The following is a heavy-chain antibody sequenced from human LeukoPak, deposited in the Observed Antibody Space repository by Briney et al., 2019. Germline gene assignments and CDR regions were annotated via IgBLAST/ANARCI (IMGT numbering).Heavy chain of an antibody. CDR3: AKSSWSVTPGYFDY. CDR1: GFTFSSNA. CDR2: ISGSGGST. V-gene: IGHV3-23*01. Sequence: GGSLSLSCAASGFTFSSNAMSWVRQAPGKGLEWISAISGSGGSTYYADSVKGRFTISRDNSKNTLYLQMNSLRAEDTAIYYCAKSSWSVTPGYFDYWGQGTLVTVSS. D-gene: IGHD4-17*01. J-gene: IGHJ4*02.